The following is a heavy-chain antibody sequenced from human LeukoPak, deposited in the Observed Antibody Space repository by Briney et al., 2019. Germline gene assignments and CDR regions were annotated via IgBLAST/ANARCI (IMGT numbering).Heavy chain of an antibody. V-gene: IGHV4-59*08. CDR1: GGSMSTYY. CDR3: ARHKHRSYGSGIDWFDP. Sequence: KASETLSLTCTVSGGSMSTYYWSWLRQPPEKGLEWIGYNYYSGSTNYNTSLKSRVTISVDTSKNQFSLKLSSVTAADTAVYYCARHKHRSYGSGIDWFDPWGQGTLVTVSS. J-gene: IGHJ5*02. D-gene: IGHD3-10*01. CDR2: NYYSGST.